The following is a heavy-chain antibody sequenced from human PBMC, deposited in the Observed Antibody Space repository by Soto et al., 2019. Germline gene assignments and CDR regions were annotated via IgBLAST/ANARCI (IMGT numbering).Heavy chain of an antibody. J-gene: IGHJ4*02. CDR3: AREALGAFDY. D-gene: IGHD7-27*01. CDR1: GFTFSSYA. V-gene: IGHV3-30-3*01. CDR2: ISYDGSNK. Sequence: VQLVESGGGVVQPGRSLRLSCAASGFTFSSYAMHWVRQAPGKGLEWVAVISYDGSNKYYADSVKGRFTISRDNSKNTLYLQMNSLRAEDTAVYYCAREALGAFDYWGQGTLVTVSS.